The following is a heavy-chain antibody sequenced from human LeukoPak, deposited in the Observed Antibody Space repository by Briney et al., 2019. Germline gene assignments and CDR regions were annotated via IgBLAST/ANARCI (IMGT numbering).Heavy chain of an antibody. V-gene: IGHV4-34*12. CDR1: GGSFSGYY. CDR3: ARQMGVGVWALDY. J-gene: IGHJ4*02. D-gene: IGHD3-16*01. Sequence: PSETLSLTCAVYGGSFSGYYWSWIRQPPRKGLEWIGIIFHTGKTHDNPSLKSRVSMSVDTSKNQFSLRLSAVTAADTAVYYCARQMGVGVWALDYWGQGALVTVSS. CDR2: IFHTGKT.